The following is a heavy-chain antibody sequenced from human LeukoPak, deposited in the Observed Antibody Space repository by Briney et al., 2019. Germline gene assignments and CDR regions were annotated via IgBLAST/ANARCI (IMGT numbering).Heavy chain of an antibody. J-gene: IGHJ4*02. CDR1: GFTFSSYW. CDR3: TRVGYIDEGIDY. D-gene: IGHD5-24*01. V-gene: IGHV3-7*04. CDR2: IKQDGSKK. Sequence: GGSLRLSCAASGFTFSSYWMHWVRQTPGKGLEWVANIKQDGSKKSYVDSVKGRFTISRDNAKNSLYLQMNSLRAEDTAIYYCTRVGYIDEGIDYWGQGTLVTVSS.